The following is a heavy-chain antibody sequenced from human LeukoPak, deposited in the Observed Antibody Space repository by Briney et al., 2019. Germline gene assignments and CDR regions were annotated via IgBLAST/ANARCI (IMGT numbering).Heavy chain of an antibody. CDR1: GFTFSYYT. Sequence: LGGSLRLSCAASGFTFSYYTMNWVRQAPGKGLEWVSSISSSSTYIYYADSLKGRFTISRDNAKNSLYLQMNSLRAEDTAVYYCAREGSSGRDFDYWGQGTLVTVSS. J-gene: IGHJ4*02. CDR2: ISSSSTYI. CDR3: AREGSSGRDFDY. V-gene: IGHV3-21*01. D-gene: IGHD6-19*01.